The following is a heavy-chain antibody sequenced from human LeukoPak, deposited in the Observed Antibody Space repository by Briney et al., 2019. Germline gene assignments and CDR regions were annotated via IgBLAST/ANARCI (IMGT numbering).Heavy chain of an antibody. CDR1: GGSISSSSYY. Sequence: SETLSLTCTVSGGSISSSSYYWGWIRQPPGKGLEWIGSIYYSGSTYYNPSLKSRVTISVDTSKNQFSLKLSSVTAADTAVYYCASPNRATVTRKAFDIWGQGTMDTVSS. CDR3: ASPNRATVTRKAFDI. V-gene: IGHV4-39*07. D-gene: IGHD4-17*01. J-gene: IGHJ3*02. CDR2: IYYSGST.